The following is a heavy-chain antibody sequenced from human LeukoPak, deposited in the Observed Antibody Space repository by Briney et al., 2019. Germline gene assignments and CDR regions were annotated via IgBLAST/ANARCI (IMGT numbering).Heavy chain of an antibody. CDR3: ATDRGWRTSGYYLYYFEY. CDR2: IKHDGSEK. J-gene: IGHJ4*02. CDR1: GFIFTNYF. V-gene: IGHV3-7*01. Sequence: GGSLRLSCAASGFIFTNYFMSWVRQAPGKGLEWVASIKHDGSEKYYVDSVRGRFTISRDNTKNSLYLQMSSLRAEGTAVYYCATDRGWRTSGYYLYYFEYWGQGTLVTFSS. D-gene: IGHD3-3*01.